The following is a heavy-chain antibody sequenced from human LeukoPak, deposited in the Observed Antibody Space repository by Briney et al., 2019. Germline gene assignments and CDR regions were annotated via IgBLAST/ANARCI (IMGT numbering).Heavy chain of an antibody. CDR1: GDTFTSYD. J-gene: IGHJ3*01. V-gene: IGHV1-8*01. CDR3: ARDPSIFGGPGNFDV. D-gene: IGHD3-3*02. Sequence: ASVKVSCKASGDTFTSYDINWVRQATGQGLEWMGWINPNSGNTGYAQKFQGRVTMTRNTSISTAYMELSSLRSEDTAVYYCARDPSIFGGPGNFDVWRQGTMITVSS. CDR2: INPNSGNT.